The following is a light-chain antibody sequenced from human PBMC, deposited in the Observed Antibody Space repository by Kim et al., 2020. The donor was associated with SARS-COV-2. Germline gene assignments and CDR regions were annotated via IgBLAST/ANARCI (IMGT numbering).Light chain of an antibody. J-gene: IGLJ3*02. CDR3: QSYDSSTLNWV. CDR1: SGSIASNY. Sequence: NFMLTQPHSVSESPGKTVTISCTRSSGSIASNYVQWYQQRPGSAPTTVIYEDNQRPSGVPDRFSGSIDSSYNSASLTISGLKTEDEADYYCQSYDSSTLNWVFGGGTQLTVL. V-gene: IGLV6-57*04. CDR2: EDN.